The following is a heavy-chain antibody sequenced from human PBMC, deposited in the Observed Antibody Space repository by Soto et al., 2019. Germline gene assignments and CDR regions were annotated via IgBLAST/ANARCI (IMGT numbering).Heavy chain of an antibody. J-gene: IGHJ1*01. D-gene: IGHD2-8*01. V-gene: IGHV1-69*01. Sequence: QVQLVQSGAEVKKPGSSVKVSCKASGGTFSSYAISWVRQAPGQGLEWMGGIIPIFGTANYAQKFQGRVTITADESTSPAYMELSSLRSEDTAVYYCASRYCTNGVCYNDFQHWGQGTLVTVSS. CDR3: ASRYCTNGVCYNDFQH. CDR1: GGTFSSYA. CDR2: IIPIFGTA.